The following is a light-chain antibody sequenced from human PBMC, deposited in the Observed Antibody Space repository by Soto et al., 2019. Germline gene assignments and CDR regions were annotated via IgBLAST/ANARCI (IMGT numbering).Light chain of an antibody. CDR2: KAS. CDR1: QTISSW. V-gene: IGKV1-5*03. CDR3: QHYNSYSEA. Sequence: IEMTQCPSTLYGSVGDRVTITCRASQTISSWLAWYQQKPGKAPKLLIYKASTLKSGVPSRFSGSGSGTEFTLACSSLQPDDFATYYFQHYNSYSEAFGQGTKVDIK. J-gene: IGKJ1*01.